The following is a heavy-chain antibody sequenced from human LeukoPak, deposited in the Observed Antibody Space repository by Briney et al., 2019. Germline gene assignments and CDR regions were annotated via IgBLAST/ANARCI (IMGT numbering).Heavy chain of an antibody. V-gene: IGHV4-39*07. CDR1: GVSISSSSYY. Sequence: SETLSLTCTVSGVSISSSSYYWGWIRQPPGKGLEWIGSIYYSGSTYYNPSLKSRVTISVDTSKNQFSLKLSSVTAADTAVYYCARDGGYDFWTRDAFDIWGQGTMVTVSS. CDR3: ARDGGYDFWTRDAFDI. CDR2: IYYSGST. J-gene: IGHJ3*02. D-gene: IGHD3-3*01.